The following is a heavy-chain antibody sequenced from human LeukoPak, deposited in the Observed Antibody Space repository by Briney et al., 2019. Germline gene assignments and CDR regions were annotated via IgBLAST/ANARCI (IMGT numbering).Heavy chain of an antibody. V-gene: IGHV3-23*01. J-gene: IGHJ4*02. D-gene: IGHD6-13*01. Sequence: GGSLRLSCGTSGFSFTNYAISWVRQPPGKGLELVSGISDGGGSTYYADSVKDRFTISRDNSKNTLYLQMNSLRAEDTAVYYCAKELGSNWYVPFDYWGQGILVTVSS. CDR1: GFSFTNYA. CDR3: AKELGSNWYVPFDY. CDR2: ISDGGGST.